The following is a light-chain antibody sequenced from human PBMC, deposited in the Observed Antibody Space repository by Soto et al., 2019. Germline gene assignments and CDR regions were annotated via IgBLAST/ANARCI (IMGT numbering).Light chain of an antibody. CDR1: DSDIGGYNY. Sequence: QSALTQTASVSGSPGQSITISCTGTDSDIGGYNYVSWYQQHPGKAPKLMIYEVTNRPSGVSNRFSASKSGNTASLTISGLQGEDEADYFCSSYSGTNTLVFGGGTKLTVL. CDR3: SSYSGTNTLV. J-gene: IGLJ3*02. V-gene: IGLV2-14*01. CDR2: EVT.